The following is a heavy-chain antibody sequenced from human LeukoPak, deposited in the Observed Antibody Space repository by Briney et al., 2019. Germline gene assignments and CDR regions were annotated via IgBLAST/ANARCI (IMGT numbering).Heavy chain of an antibody. Sequence: GGSLRLSCPASGFTFSSYAMHWVRQAPGKGLEYVSGISSNGGSTYYADSVKGRFTISRGNSKNTLYLQMSSLRAEDTAVYYCVKDQGYSSSWSYAMDVWGKGTTVIVSS. J-gene: IGHJ6*04. D-gene: IGHD6-13*01. CDR1: GFTFSSYA. V-gene: IGHV3-64D*06. CDR2: ISSNGGST. CDR3: VKDQGYSSSWSYAMDV.